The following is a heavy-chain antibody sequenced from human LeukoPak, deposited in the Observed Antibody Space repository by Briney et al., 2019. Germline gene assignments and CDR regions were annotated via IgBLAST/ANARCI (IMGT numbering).Heavy chain of an antibody. D-gene: IGHD2-21*02. CDR1: GFTSSSYA. Sequence: QAGGSLRLSCAASGFTSSSYAMHWVRQAPGKGLEWVAVISYDGNHIFYADSVKGRFTISRDNSKNTLYLQMNSLTTEDTAVYYCARCGGDCYTSTQGFDYWGQGTLVTVSS. J-gene: IGHJ4*02. V-gene: IGHV3-30*04. CDR3: ARCGGDCYTSTQGFDY. CDR2: ISYDGNHI.